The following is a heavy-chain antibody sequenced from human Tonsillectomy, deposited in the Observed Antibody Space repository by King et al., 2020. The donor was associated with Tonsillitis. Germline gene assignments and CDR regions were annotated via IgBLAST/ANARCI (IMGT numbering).Heavy chain of an antibody. J-gene: IGHJ3*02. CDR2: ISSSSSTI. CDR3: TRGDWNSRYAFDI. Sequence: HLVQSGGGLVQPGGSLRLSCAASGFTFSIYSMNWVRQAPGKGLEWVSYISSSSSTIYYADSVKGRFTISRDNAKNSLFLQMNSLRAEDSAVYYCTRGDWNSRYAFDIWGPGTMVTVSS. V-gene: IGHV3-48*04. CDR1: GFTFSIYS. D-gene: IGHD1-7*01.